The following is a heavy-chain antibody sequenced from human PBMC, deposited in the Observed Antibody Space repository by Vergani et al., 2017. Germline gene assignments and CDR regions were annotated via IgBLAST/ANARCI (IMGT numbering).Heavy chain of an antibody. CDR2: INHSGNT. CDR1: GGSFSGYY. Sequence: QVQLQQWGAGLLKPSETLSLTCAVYGGSFSGYYWSWIRQPPGKGLEWIGEINHSGNTNYNPSLKSRVTISVDTSKNQFSLKLSSVTAADTAVYYCARPGGYCSSTSCRYYYYYYGMDVWGQGTTVTVSS. J-gene: IGHJ6*02. CDR3: ARPGGYCSSTSCRYYYYYYGMDV. D-gene: IGHD2-2*01. V-gene: IGHV4-34*01.